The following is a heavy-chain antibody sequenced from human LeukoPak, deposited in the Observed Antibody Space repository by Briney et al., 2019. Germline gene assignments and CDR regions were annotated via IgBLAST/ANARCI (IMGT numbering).Heavy chain of an antibody. J-gene: IGHJ4*02. Sequence: ASVKVSCKASGYTFTGYYMHWVRQAPGQGLEWMGWINPNSGGTNYAQKFQGRVTMTRDTSISTAYMELSRLRSDDTAVYYCARGLVVVPAAAGDYWGQGTLATVSS. V-gene: IGHV1-2*02. CDR2: INPNSGGT. D-gene: IGHD2-2*01. CDR3: ARGLVVVPAAAGDY. CDR1: GYTFTGYY.